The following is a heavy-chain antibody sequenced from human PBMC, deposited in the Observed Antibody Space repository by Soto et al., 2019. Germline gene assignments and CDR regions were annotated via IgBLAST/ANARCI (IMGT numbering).Heavy chain of an antibody. V-gene: IGHV3-30*18. J-gene: IGHJ4*02. CDR3: AKALGELSPESYDY. Sequence: GGSLRLSCEASGFIFSGYWMSWVRQAPGKGLEWVAVIKYDGSDKYYADSVKGRFTISRDNSKNTLNLQMNSLRADDTAVYYCAKALGELSPESYDYWGQGTLVTVSS. D-gene: IGHD3-16*02. CDR1: GFIFSGYW. CDR2: IKYDGSDK.